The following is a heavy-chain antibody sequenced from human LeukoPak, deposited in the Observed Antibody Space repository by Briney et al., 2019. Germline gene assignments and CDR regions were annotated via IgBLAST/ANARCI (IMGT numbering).Heavy chain of an antibody. CDR1: GFTVSSNY. CDR2: IYSGGST. CDR3: VVTYYYDSSGYWEDY. Sequence: GGSLRLSCAASGFTVSSNYMSWVRQAPGKGLEWVSVIYSGGSTYYADSVKGRFTISRHNSKNTLYLQMNSLRAEDTAVYYCVVTYYYDSSGYWEDYWGQGTLVTVSS. V-gene: IGHV3-53*04. J-gene: IGHJ4*02. D-gene: IGHD3-22*01.